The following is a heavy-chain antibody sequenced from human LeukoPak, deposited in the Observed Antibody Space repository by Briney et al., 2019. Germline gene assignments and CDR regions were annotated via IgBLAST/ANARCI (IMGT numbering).Heavy chain of an antibody. CDR3: ARGDSSSWKPFDY. CDR2: VYMNRNI. J-gene: IGHJ4*02. V-gene: IGHV4-61*02. D-gene: IGHD6-13*01. CDR1: GDSISSGSYY. Sequence: SSQTLSLTCTVSGDSISSGSYYWHWLRQPAGKGLEWIGRVYMNRNINYNPSLKSRVTISVDKSKNQFSLKLSSVTAADTAVYYCARGDSSSWKPFDYWGQGTLVTVSS.